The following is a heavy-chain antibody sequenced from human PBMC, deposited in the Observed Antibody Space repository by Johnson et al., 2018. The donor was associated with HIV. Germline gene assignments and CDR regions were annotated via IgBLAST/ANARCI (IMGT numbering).Heavy chain of an antibody. V-gene: IGHV3-13*01. CDR1: GFTFSSYD. CDR3: GKDLGGRKTEEWGTDYYEVWNADRVQDPRVVVGAFDI. CDR2: IGTAGDT. Sequence: VQLVESGGGVVQPGGSLRLSCAASGFTFSSYDMHWVRQATGKGLEWVSAIGTAGDTYYPGSVKGRFTISRENAKNSLYLQMTSLRAGDTAVYYCGKDLGGRKTEEWGTDYYEVWNADRVQDPRVVVGAFDIWGHGTMVTVSS. J-gene: IGHJ3*02. D-gene: IGHD3-3*01.